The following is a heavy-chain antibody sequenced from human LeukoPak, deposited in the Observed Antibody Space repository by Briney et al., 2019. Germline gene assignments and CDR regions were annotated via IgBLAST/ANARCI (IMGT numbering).Heavy chain of an antibody. CDR3: ARVAETPVACSPRYYYYYMDV. V-gene: IGHV3-7*01. CDR1: GFTFSSYW. J-gene: IGHJ6*03. CDR2: IKQDGSEK. Sequence: GGSLRLSCAASGFTFSSYWMSWVRQAPGKGLEWVANIKQDGSEKYYVDSVKGRFTISRDNAKNSLYLQMNSLRAEDTAVYYCARVAETPVACSPRYYYYYMDVWGKGTTVTVSS. D-gene: IGHD6-19*01.